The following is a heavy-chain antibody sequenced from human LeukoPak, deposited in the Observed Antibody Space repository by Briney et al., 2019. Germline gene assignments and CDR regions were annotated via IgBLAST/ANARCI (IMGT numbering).Heavy chain of an antibody. CDR1: GASFNTYY. CDR2: INHSGTT. J-gene: IGHJ3*02. Sequence: PSETLSLTCAVYGASFNTYYWSWIRQSPQKGLEWIGDINHSGTTNYNPSLKSRVTISVDTSKNQFSLKLNSVTAADTAVYYCAREGGAGAFDIWGQGTMVTVSS. V-gene: IGHV4-34*01. CDR3: AREGGAGAFDI. D-gene: IGHD3-16*01.